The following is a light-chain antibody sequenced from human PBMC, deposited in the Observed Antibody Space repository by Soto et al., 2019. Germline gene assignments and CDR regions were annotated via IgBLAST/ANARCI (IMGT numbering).Light chain of an antibody. Sequence: VLTQPRSVSGSPGQSFTISCTGTSSDVGAYNYVSWYQQHPGKAPKLMTYDVSKRPSGVPDRFSGSKSGNTASLTISGLQAEDEADYYCCSYADNYSYVFGTGTKVTVL. J-gene: IGLJ1*01. CDR2: DVS. V-gene: IGLV2-11*01. CDR1: SSDVGAYNY. CDR3: CSYADNYSYV.